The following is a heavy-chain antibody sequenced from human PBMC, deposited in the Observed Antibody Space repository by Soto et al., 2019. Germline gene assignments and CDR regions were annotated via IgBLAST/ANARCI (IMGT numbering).Heavy chain of an antibody. Sequence: QVQLVEAGGGVVQPGRSLRLSCAASGFTFSSYGMHWVRQAPGKGLEWVAVIWYDGSNKYYADSVKGRFTISRDNSKKTLYLQMHSLRAEDTAVYDCARDRTTDNSGLFDYWGQGTLVTVSS. CDR3: ARDRTTDNSGLFDY. J-gene: IGHJ4*02. V-gene: IGHV3-33*01. CDR2: IWYDGSNK. CDR1: GFTFSSYG. D-gene: IGHD3-22*01.